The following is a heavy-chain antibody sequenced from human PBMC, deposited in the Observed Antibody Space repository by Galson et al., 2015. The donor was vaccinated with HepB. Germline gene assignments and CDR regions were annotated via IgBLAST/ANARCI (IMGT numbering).Heavy chain of an antibody. D-gene: IGHD3-10*01. V-gene: IGHV1-3*04. J-gene: IGHJ6*02. CDR1: GFSFSYYA. Sequence: SCAASGFSFSYYAIHWVRQAPGQRLEWMGWINTASGRTEYSQKFQGTVTITKDTSANTAYMEVSSLRSEDTAVYYCSRDSGRGFYGMDVWGQGTTVIVSS. CDR3: SRDSGRGFYGMDV. CDR2: INTASGRT.